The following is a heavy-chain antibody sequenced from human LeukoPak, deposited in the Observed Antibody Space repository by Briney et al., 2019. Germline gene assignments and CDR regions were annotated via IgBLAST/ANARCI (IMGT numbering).Heavy chain of an antibody. V-gene: IGHV3-30*02. Sequence: GSLRLSCAASGFTFSSYGMHWVRQAPGKGLEWVAFIRYDGSNKYYADSVKGRFTISRDNSKNTLYLQMNSLRAEDTAVYYCAKDVSGYYDTPQDWGQGTLVTVSS. CDR1: GFTFSSYG. CDR3: AKDVSGYYDTPQD. J-gene: IGHJ4*02. CDR2: IRYDGSNK. D-gene: IGHD3-22*01.